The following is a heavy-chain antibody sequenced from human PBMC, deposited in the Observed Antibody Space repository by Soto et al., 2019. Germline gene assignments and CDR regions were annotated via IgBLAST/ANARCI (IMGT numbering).Heavy chain of an antibody. CDR3: ASSPSGTGGGVD. CDR2: THHSGST. J-gene: IGHJ4*02. CDR1: SGSISSNW. V-gene: IGHV4-4*02. Sequence: QVQLQESGPGLVKPSGTLSLTCAVSSGSISSNWWSWVRQPPGKGLEWIGETHHSGSTNYSPSLKSRLTISVDKSKNQFSLRLSSVTAADTAIYYCASSPSGTGGGVDWGQGTLVTVSS. D-gene: IGHD2-8*02.